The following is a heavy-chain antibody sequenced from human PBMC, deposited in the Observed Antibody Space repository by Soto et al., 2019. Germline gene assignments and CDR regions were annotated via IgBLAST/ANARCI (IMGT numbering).Heavy chain of an antibody. CDR3: ASSDSSGYYRYYYYYGMDV. D-gene: IGHD3-22*01. CDR1: GGTFSSYA. Sequence: RASVKVSCKASGGTFSSYAISWVRQAPGQGLEWMGGIIPIFGTANYAQKFQGRVTITADESTSTAYMELSSLRSEDTAVYYCASSDSSGYYRYYYYYGMDVWGQGTTVTVSS. CDR2: IIPIFGTA. J-gene: IGHJ6*02. V-gene: IGHV1-69*13.